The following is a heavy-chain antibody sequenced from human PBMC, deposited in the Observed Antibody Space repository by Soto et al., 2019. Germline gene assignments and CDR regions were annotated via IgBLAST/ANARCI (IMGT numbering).Heavy chain of an antibody. Sequence: QLQLQESGPGLVKPSETLSLTCTASGGSISSISYYWGWIRQPPGMGLEWIGSIYDSETTYYNPSLKSRVTISVDTSKNQFSLKLSSVTAADTAVYYCARRSVFGYFYAMDVWGQGTTVTVSS. CDR3: ARRSVFGYFYAMDV. D-gene: IGHD3-16*01. V-gene: IGHV4-39*01. J-gene: IGHJ6*02. CDR1: GGSISSISYY. CDR2: IYDSETT.